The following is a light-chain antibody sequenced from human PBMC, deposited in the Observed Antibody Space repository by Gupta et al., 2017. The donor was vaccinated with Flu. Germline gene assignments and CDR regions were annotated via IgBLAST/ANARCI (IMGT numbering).Light chain of an antibody. V-gene: IGKV3-15*01. J-gene: IGKJ2*01. Sequence: EVVMTQSPVTLSVSPGETATLSCRASQSVSANLAWYQQKHGQAPRLLIFTASTRATGVPARFSGSGSGTEFTLTISSLQSEDLAVYYCQQYNYWPYTFGQGTKLEIK. CDR2: TAS. CDR1: QSVSAN. CDR3: QQYNYWPYT.